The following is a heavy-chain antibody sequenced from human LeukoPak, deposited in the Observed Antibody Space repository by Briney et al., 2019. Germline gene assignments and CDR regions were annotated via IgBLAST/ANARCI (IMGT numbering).Heavy chain of an antibody. CDR1: GFTFKNNA. J-gene: IGHJ3*02. CDR2: INGGGDDT. Sequence: GGSLRLSCAASGFTFKNNAMTWVRQAPGKGLEWVSAINGGGDDTEYADSGKGSFTIYRANNKNTLYLQMNSLRPDDTAVYYCASVLRFENAFDIWGQGTMVTVSS. V-gene: IGHV3-23*01. D-gene: IGHD3-3*01. CDR3: ASVLRFENAFDI.